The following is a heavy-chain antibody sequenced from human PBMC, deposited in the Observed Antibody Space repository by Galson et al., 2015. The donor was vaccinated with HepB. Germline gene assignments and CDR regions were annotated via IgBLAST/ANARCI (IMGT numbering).Heavy chain of an antibody. D-gene: IGHD2-15*01. CDR2: ITNSGSTT. CDR3: AKDAIRASLHMWYFHY. V-gene: IGHV3-23*01. J-gene: IGHJ4*02. Sequence: SLRLSCAASVFAFDNYAMTWVRQAPGKGLEWASSITNSGSTTSYADSVRGRFTLSRDNSKNTVSLHMSSLSADDTAVYYCAKDAIRASLHMWYFHYWGPGTLVVVSS. CDR1: VFAFDNYA.